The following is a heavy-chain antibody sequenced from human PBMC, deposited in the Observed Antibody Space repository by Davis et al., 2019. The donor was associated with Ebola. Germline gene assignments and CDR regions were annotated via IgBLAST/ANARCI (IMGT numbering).Heavy chain of an antibody. CDR2: INTNTGNP. Sequence: AASVKVSCKASGYSFTSYAMNWVRQAPGQGLEWMGWINTNTGNPTYAQGFTGRSVFSLDTSVSTAYLQISSLKAEDTAVYYCARDFSWAFDYWGQGTLVTVSS. V-gene: IGHV7-4-1*02. D-gene: IGHD6-13*01. J-gene: IGHJ4*02. CDR3: ARDFSWAFDY. CDR1: GYSFTSYA.